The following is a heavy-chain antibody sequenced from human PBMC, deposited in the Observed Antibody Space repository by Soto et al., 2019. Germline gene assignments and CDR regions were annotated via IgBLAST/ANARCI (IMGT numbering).Heavy chain of an antibody. Sequence: LSLTCTVSGGSISSGGYYWSWIRQHPGKGLEWTGYIYYSGSTYYNPSLKSRVTISVDTSKNQFSLKLSSVTAADTAVYYCARTGATRFAEYFLHWGQGTLVTVSS. V-gene: IGHV4-31*03. CDR2: IYYSGST. CDR1: GGSISSGGYY. D-gene: IGHD1-26*01. J-gene: IGHJ1*01. CDR3: ARTGATRFAEYFLH.